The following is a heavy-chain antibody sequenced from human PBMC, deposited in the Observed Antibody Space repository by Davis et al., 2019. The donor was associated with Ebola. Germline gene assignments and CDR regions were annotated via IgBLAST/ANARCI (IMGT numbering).Heavy chain of an antibody. V-gene: IGHV1-69*05. CDR3: ARDRVVGALDY. CDR2: IIPIFGTA. CDR1: GGTFSSYA. D-gene: IGHD1-26*01. Sequence: SVKVSCKASGGTFSSYAISWVRQAPGQGLEWMGGIIPIFGTANYAQKFQGRVTMTRDTSTSTVYMELSSLRSEDTAVYYCARDRVVGALDYWGQGTLVTVSS. J-gene: IGHJ4*02.